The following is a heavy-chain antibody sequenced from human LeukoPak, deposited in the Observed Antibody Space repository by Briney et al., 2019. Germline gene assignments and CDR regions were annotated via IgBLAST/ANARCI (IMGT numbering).Heavy chain of an antibody. CDR2: IYSDNT. CDR3: ARRAGAYSHPYDY. V-gene: IGHV3-53*01. Sequence: GGSLRLSCTVSGFTLSSNSMSWVRQAPGKGLEWVSFIYSDNTHYSDSVKGRFTISRDNSKNTLYLQMNSLRAEDTAVYYCARRAGAYSHPYDYWGQGSLVTVSS. CDR1: GFTLSSNS. D-gene: IGHD2-15*01. J-gene: IGHJ4*02.